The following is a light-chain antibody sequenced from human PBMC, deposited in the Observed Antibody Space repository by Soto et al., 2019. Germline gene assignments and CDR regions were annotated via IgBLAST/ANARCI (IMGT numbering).Light chain of an antibody. J-gene: IGLJ2*01. CDR1: NL. Sequence: QSALTQPASVSGSPGQSITISCTYNLVSWYQQHPGKAATLMIYEGNKRPLGGSNRSSGSKSGNTASLTISGVQAEEEADYYCCSYAGQRVVFGGGTKVTVL. V-gene: IGLV2-23*01. CDR3: CSYAGQRVV. CDR2: EGN.